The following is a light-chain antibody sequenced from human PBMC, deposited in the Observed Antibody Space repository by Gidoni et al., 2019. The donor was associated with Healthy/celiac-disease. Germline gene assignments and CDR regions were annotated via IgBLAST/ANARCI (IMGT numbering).Light chain of an antibody. J-gene: IGKJ4*01. V-gene: IGKV1-39*01. CDR3: QQSYSTPRLT. CDR2: AAS. CDR1: QSISSY. Sequence: DIQMTQSPSSLSASVGDRVTITCRASQSISSYLNLYQQKPGKAPTLLLYAASSLQSGVLSRFSGSGSGTDFTLTISSLQPEDFATYYCQQSYSTPRLTFGGGTKVEIK.